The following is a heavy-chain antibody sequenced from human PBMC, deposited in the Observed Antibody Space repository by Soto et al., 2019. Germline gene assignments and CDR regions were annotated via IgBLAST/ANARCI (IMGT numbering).Heavy chain of an antibody. CDR2: ISGSGGST. D-gene: IGHD3-3*01. V-gene: IGHV3-23*01. CDR1: GFTFSSDA. Sequence: GGSLRLSCAASGFTFSSDAMSWVRQAPGKGLEWVSAISGSGGSTYYADSVKGRFTISRDNSKNTLYLQMNSLRAEDTAVYYCAKLYYDFWSGYSNFDYWGQGTLVTVSS. CDR3: AKLYYDFWSGYSNFDY. J-gene: IGHJ4*02.